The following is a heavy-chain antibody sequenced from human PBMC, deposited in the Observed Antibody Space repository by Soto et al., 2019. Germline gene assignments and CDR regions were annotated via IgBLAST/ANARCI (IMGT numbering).Heavy chain of an antibody. J-gene: IGHJ4*02. CDR3: ARVYSLITFGGVIVPEYYFAY. CDR1: GGSISSFY. D-gene: IGHD3-16*02. Sequence: SETLSLTSTVSGGSISSFYWSWIRQPPGKGLEWIAYIYYSGSTTYNPSLKSRVTISVDTSKNQFSLKLSSVTAADTAVYYCARVYSLITFGGVIVPEYYFAYWGQGTLVTVSS. V-gene: IGHV4-59*01. CDR2: IYYSGST.